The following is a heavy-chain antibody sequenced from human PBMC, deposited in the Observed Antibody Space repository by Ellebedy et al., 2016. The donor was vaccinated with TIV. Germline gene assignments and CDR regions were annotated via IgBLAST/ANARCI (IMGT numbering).Heavy chain of an antibody. CDR2: IYSAGIT. D-gene: IGHD4-11*01. Sequence: GESLKISCAASGFTVSSNYMSWVRQAPGKGLEWVSVIYSAGITYYADSVKGRFTISRDNSKNTLYLQMNSLRAEDTAVYYCAKSNSIMDYFDPWGQGTLVTVSS. CDR1: GFTVSSNY. CDR3: AKSNSIMDYFDP. V-gene: IGHV3-53*01. J-gene: IGHJ5*02.